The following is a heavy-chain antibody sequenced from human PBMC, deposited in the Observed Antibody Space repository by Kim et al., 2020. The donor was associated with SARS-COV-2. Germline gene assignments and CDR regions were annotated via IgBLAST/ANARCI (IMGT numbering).Heavy chain of an antibody. CDR3: ARRRTGYSSGWYYYYGMDV. CDR2: IYPGDSDT. Sequence: GESLKISCKGSGYSFTSYWIGWVRQMPGKGLEWMGIIYPGDSDTRYSPSFQGQVTISADKSISTAYLQWSSLKASDTAMDYCARRRTGYSSGWYYYYGMDVWGQGTTVTVSS. D-gene: IGHD6-19*01. CDR1: GYSFTSYW. V-gene: IGHV5-51*01. J-gene: IGHJ6*02.